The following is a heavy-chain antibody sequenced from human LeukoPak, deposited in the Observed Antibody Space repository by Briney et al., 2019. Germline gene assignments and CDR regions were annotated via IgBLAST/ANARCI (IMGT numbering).Heavy chain of an antibody. CDR2: INPNSGGT. CDR1: GYTFTGHH. CDR3: ARDSGSSGWDPTSYLDY. D-gene: IGHD6-19*01. Sequence: ASVKVSCKASGYTFTGHHIHWVREAPGQELEWMGWINPNSGGTNSAHKFQGRVTMTRDTSITTAYMELDTLRSDDTAVYYCARDSGSSGWDPTSYLDYWGQGTLVTVSS. V-gene: IGHV1-2*02. J-gene: IGHJ4*02.